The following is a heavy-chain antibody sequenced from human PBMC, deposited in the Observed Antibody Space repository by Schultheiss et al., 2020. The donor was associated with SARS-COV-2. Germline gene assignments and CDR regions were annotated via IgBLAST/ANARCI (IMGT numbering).Heavy chain of an antibody. CDR1: GFTFSRSV. Sequence: GGSLRLSCAASGFTFSRSVMSWVRQAPGKGLEWVSSISSSSSYTNYADSVKGRFTISRDNAKNSLYLQMNSLRAEDTAVYYCASVPPDYYYGMDVWGQGTTVTVSS. CDR3: ASVPPDYYYGMDV. J-gene: IGHJ6*02. CDR2: ISSSSSYT. V-gene: IGHV3-21*04.